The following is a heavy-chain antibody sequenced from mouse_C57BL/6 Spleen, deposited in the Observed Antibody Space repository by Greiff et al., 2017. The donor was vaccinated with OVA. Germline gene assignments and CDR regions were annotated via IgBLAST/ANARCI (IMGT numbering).Heavy chain of an antibody. CDR3: TRWDGNFDY. V-gene: IGHV6-3*01. CDR1: GFTFSYYW. J-gene: IGHJ2*01. D-gene: IGHD4-1*01. CDR2: IRLKSDNYAT. Sequence: EVMLVESGGGLVQPGGSMKLSCVASGFTFSYYWMNWVRQSPEKGLACIAQIRLKSDNYATHYAESVKGRFTISRDDSKSSVYLQMNNLRAEDTGIYYCTRWDGNFDYWGQGTTLTVSS.